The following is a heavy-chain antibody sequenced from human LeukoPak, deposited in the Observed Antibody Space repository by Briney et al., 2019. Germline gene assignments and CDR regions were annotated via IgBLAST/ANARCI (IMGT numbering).Heavy chain of an antibody. D-gene: IGHD3-10*01. V-gene: IGHV1-69*13. Sequence: SAKVSCKASGGTFSSYAISWVRQAPGQGLEWMGGIIPIFGTANYAQKFQGRVTITADESTSTAYMELSSLRSEDTAVYYCATTSNYYGSGSSYNWFDPWGQGILVTVSS. J-gene: IGHJ5*02. CDR1: GGTFSSYA. CDR2: IIPIFGTA. CDR3: ATTSNYYGSGSSYNWFDP.